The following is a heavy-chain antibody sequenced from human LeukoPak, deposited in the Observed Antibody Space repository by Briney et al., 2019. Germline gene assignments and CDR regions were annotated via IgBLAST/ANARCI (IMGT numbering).Heavy chain of an antibody. Sequence: SETLSLTCAVYGGSFGGYYWSWIRQPPGKGLEWIGEINHSGSTNYNPSLKSRVTISVDTSKNQFSLKLSSVTAADTAVYYCARGTMVRGVIILKKYYYYYMDVWGKGTTVTVSS. V-gene: IGHV4-34*01. CDR2: INHSGST. CDR1: GGSFGGYY. CDR3: ARGTMVRGVIILKKYYYYYMDV. J-gene: IGHJ6*03. D-gene: IGHD3-10*01.